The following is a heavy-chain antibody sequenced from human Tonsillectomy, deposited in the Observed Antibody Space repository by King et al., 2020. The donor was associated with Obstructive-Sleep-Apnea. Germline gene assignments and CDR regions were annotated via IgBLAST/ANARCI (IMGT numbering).Heavy chain of an antibody. CDR3: AREDTGVLDY. Sequence: VQLVESGGGVVQPGRSLRLSCAASGFTFCSFVMHWVRQAPGEGLEWVAITSFGVTNKYYADSVKGRVTISRDNSKNTLYLQMNSLRAEDTAVYYCAREDTGVLDYWGQGTLVTVSS. CDR2: TSFGVTNK. V-gene: IGHV3-30*01. J-gene: IGHJ4*02. CDR1: GFTFCSFV. D-gene: IGHD5-18*01.